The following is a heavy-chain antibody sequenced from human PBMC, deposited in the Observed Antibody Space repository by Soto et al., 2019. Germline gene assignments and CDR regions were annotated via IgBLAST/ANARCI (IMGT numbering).Heavy chain of an antibody. CDR1: NGSISGFY. CDR2: IHYSGRT. V-gene: IGHV4-59*12. D-gene: IGHD1-26*01. J-gene: IGHJ4*02. Sequence: SETLSLTCSVSNGSISGFYWTWIRQPPGKILEWIGYIHYSGRTDYNPSLTSRATMSVDTSKDQFSLNLKSITAADTAVYYCVRVGVGIGNHFDSWGRGTLVTVS. CDR3: VRVGVGIGNHFDS.